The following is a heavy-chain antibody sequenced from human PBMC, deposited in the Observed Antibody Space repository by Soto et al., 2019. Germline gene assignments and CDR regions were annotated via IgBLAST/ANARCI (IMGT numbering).Heavy chain of an antibody. CDR1: GFTFSSYG. CDR3: AKSGYFDWLFYY. Sequence: GSLRLSCAASGFTFSSYGMHWVRQAPGKGLEWVAVISYDGSNKYYADSVKGRFTISRDNSKNTLYLQMNSLRAEDTAVYYCAKSGYFDWLFYYWGQGTLVTVSS. J-gene: IGHJ4*02. CDR2: ISYDGSNK. D-gene: IGHD3-9*01. V-gene: IGHV3-30*18.